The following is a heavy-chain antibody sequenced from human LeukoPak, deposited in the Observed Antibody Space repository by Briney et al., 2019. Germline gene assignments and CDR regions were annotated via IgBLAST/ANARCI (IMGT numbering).Heavy chain of an antibody. CDR3: TREARAGNWFDP. Sequence: GASVKVSCKASGYTFNEYYIHWVRQAPGQGLEWMGWINPDSGGTKYAQKFQGRVTMTRDTSIRTVYMELSRLTYDDTAVFYCTREARAGNWFDPWGQGTLVTVSS. J-gene: IGHJ5*02. CDR1: GYTFNEYY. V-gene: IGHV1-2*02. D-gene: IGHD5-12*01. CDR2: INPDSGGT.